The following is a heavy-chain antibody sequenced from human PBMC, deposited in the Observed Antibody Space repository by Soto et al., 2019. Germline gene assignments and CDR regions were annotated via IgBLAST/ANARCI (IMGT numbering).Heavy chain of an antibody. CDR1: GYTFTSYY. Sequence: ASVKVSCKASGYTFTSYYMHWVRQAPGQGLEWMGIINPSGGSTSYAQKFQGRVTMTRDTSTSTVYMELSSLRSEDTAVYYCASGNYDFWRFYYDYYYYGVDVWCQGPTVTVAS. D-gene: IGHD3-3*01. CDR3: ASGNYDFWRFYYDYYYYGVDV. J-gene: IGHJ6*02. V-gene: IGHV1-46*01. CDR2: INPSGGST.